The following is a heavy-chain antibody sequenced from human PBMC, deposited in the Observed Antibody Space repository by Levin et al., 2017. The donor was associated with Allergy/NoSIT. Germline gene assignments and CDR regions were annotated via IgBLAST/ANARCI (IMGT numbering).Heavy chain of an antibody. CDR2: VKSKTDDGTT. J-gene: IGHJ4*02. CDR1: GFTFSNAW. Sequence: PGGSLRLSCAASGFTFSNAWMNWVRQVPGKGLEWVGRVKSKTDDGTTAYTAPVKGRFTISRDDSKNTLYLQMNSLKAEDTAVYYCTTGPLDYWGQGTLVTVSS. V-gene: IGHV3-15*07. CDR3: TTGPLDY.